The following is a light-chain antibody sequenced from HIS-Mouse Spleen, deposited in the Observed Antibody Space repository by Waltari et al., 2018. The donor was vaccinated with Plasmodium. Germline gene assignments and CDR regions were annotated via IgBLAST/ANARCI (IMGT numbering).Light chain of an antibody. CDR2: GKN. CDR3: NSRDSSGNHQV. Sequence: SSELTQDTAVSVALGQTVRITCQGDSLRSYEASWYQQKPGQAPVLVIYGKNNRPSGIPDRFSGSSSGNTASLTITGAQAEDEADYYCNSRDSSGNHQVFGGGTKLTVL. J-gene: IGLJ3*02. V-gene: IGLV3-19*01. CDR1: SLRSYE.